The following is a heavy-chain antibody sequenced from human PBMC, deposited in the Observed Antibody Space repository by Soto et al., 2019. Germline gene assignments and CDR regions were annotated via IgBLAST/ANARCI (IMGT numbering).Heavy chain of an antibody. CDR1: GYSFSSFG. J-gene: IGHJ4*02. CDR2: VSVPSGDT. V-gene: IGHV1-18*01. CDR3: ARTCRSGGSCYLEY. D-gene: IGHD2-15*01. Sequence: GPSVKVSCRASGYSFSSFGISWGGQAPGQGLEWVGWVSVPSGDTSSAQNFQGRVTVTTDTSTSTAYMEVGSLRSDDTAVYYCARTCRSGGSCYLEYWGEGTLVTVSS.